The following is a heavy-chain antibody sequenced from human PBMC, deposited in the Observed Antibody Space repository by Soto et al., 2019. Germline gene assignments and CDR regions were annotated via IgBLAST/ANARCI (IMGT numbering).Heavy chain of an antibody. Sequence: QVQLQESGPGLVKPSETLSLTCTVSGGPIRSYFWAWIRQPPGKGLEWIGHIYYRGSTNYNPSLKSRVTVSQDSSKNQFSLNLTSVTAADTGVYFCASGPDYDNIAPYHSLPFDNWSQGTLVTVSS. CDR1: GGPIRSYF. D-gene: IGHD3-16*01. CDR2: IYYRGST. CDR3: ASGPDYDNIAPYHSLPFDN. V-gene: IGHV4-59*01. J-gene: IGHJ4*02.